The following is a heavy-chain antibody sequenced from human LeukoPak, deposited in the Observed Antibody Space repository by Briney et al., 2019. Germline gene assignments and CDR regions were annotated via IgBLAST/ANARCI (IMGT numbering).Heavy chain of an antibody. CDR1: GFTFSSYG. CDR3: AKDRWAAISEASFDY. J-gene: IGHJ4*02. CDR2: ISGSGGST. D-gene: IGHD3-9*01. V-gene: IGHV3-23*01. Sequence: GGTLRLSCAASGFTFSSYGMRWVRQAPRKGLEWVSAISGSGGSTYYADSVKGRLTISRDNSKYTLYLQMNSLRAEDTAVYYCAKDRWAAISEASFDYWGQGTLVTVSS.